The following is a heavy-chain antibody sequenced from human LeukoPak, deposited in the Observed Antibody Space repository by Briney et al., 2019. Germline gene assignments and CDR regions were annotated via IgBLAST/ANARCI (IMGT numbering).Heavy chain of an antibody. V-gene: IGHV3-33*01. CDR3: AREISMFVNAFDL. CDR1: GFSFSNSS. CDR2: IWYDGSNE. J-gene: IGHJ3*01. Sequence: GGSLRLSCEASGFSFSNSSMHWVRQAPGKGLEWVAVIWYDGSNEYYADAVKGRFTISRDNSKNTVHLQMNSLRVEDTSVYFCAREISMFVNAFDLWGQGTLVTVTS. D-gene: IGHD3-10*02.